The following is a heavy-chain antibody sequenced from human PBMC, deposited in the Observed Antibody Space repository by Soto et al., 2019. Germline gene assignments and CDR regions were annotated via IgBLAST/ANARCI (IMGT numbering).Heavy chain of an antibody. Sequence: EVHLVEFGGGLVQPGGSLRLSCVASGFTFSSYWMHWVRQAPGKGLVWVSSISNDGSSIYADPVKGRFTISRDNAKNTLYLQMNSLRAEDTAVYYCARLPNKSPQNWGQGTLVIVSP. CDR2: ISNDGSS. CDR3: ARLPNKSPQN. CDR1: GFTFSSYW. J-gene: IGHJ1*01. V-gene: IGHV3-74*01.